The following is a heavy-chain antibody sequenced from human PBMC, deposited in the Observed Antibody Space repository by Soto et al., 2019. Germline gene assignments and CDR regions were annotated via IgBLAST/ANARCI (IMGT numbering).Heavy chain of an antibody. CDR1: GFTFSSFG. Sequence: EVQVLESGGGLVQPGGSLRLFCAASGFTFSSFGMNWVRQAPGKGLEWVSGVRSDGDTTYNAESVKGRFTVSRDTSKNTVYLQTNSLRAEDTAVYYCAKGKGVGATPDGANCWGQGTPVTVSS. D-gene: IGHD1-26*01. J-gene: IGHJ4*02. CDR3: AKGKGVGATPDGANC. V-gene: IGHV3-23*01. CDR2: VRSDGDTT.